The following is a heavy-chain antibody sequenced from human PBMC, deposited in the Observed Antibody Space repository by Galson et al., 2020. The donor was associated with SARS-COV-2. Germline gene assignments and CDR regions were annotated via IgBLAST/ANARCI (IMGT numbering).Heavy chain of an antibody. CDR3: AKDRKVTTVTTYYYHGMDV. D-gene: IGHD4-17*01. V-gene: IGHV3-23*01. Sequence: GESLKISCAASGFTFSSYAMSWVRQAPGKGLEWVSSIPGSDGTTYYADSVKGRFTISRDNSKNTLYLQMNGLRVEDTAVYHCAKDRKVTTVTTYYYHGMDVWGQGTTVTVSS. CDR1: GFTFSSYA. J-gene: IGHJ6*02. CDR2: IPGSDGTT.